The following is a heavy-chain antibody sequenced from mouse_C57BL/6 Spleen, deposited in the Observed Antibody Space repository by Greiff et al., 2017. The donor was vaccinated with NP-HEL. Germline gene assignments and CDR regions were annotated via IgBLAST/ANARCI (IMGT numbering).Heavy chain of an antibody. J-gene: IGHJ2*01. CDR3: ARWTGTYFDY. V-gene: IGHV1-69*01. CDR2: IDPSDSYT. Sequence: VQLQQPGAELVMPGASVKLSCKASGYTFTSYWMHWVKQRPGQGLEWIGEIDPSDSYTNYNQKFKGKSTLTVDKSSSTAYMQLSSLTSEDSAVYYCARWTGTYFDYWGQGTTLTVSS. CDR1: GYTFTSYW. D-gene: IGHD4-1*01.